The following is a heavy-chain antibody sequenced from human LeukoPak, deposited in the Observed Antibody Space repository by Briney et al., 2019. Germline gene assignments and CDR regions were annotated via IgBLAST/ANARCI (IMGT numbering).Heavy chain of an antibody. CDR1: GFTFSSYA. CDR2: ISYDGSNK. CDR3: ADLDYDSSGPDPPLDY. J-gene: IGHJ4*02. Sequence: GGSLRLSCAASGFTFSSYAMHWVRQAPGKGLEWVAVISYDGSNKYYADSVKGRFTISRDNSKNTLYLQMNSLRAEDTAVYYCADLDYDSSGPDPPLDYWGQGTLVTVSS. D-gene: IGHD3-22*01. V-gene: IGHV3-30*04.